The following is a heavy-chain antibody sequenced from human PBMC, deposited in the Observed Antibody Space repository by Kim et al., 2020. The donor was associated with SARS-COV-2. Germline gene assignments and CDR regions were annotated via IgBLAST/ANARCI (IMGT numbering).Heavy chain of an antibody. CDR1: GVIFRKYW. CDR3: ASHSGSYGSLQD. CDR2: INEDGSKK. D-gene: IGHD3-16*02. J-gene: IGHJ4*02. Sequence: GGSLRLSCVASGVIFRKYWVSWVCPAPGKGLEWVANINEDGSKKYYVDSLKGRFTIARDNAQNSLYLQMNRLTADDTGVYYCASHSGSYGSLQDWGQGALVTVST. V-gene: IGHV3-7*01.